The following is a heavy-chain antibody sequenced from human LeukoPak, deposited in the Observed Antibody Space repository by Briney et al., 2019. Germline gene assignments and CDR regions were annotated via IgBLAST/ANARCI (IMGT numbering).Heavy chain of an antibody. V-gene: IGHV4-34*01. CDR3: ARHPPLYYDFWSGSRRGNFDY. D-gene: IGHD3-3*01. CDR1: GGSFSGYY. CDR2: INHSGST. J-gene: IGHJ4*02. Sequence: PSETLSLTCTVYGGSFSGYYWSWIRQPPGKGLEWIGEINHSGSTNYNPSLKSRVTISVDTSKNQFSLKLSSVTAADTAVYYCARHPPLYYDFWSGSRRGNFDYWGQGTLVTVSS.